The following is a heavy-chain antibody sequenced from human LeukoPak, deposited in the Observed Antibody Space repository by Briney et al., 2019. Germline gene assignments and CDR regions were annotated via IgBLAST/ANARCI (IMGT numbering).Heavy chain of an antibody. J-gene: IGHJ4*02. V-gene: IGHV4-61*02. CDR3: ASSSIAAREYFDY. Sequence: SETLSLTCTVSGGSISSGSYYWSWIRQPAGKGLEWIGRIYTSGSTNYNPSLKSRVTISVDKSKNQFSLKLSSVTAADTAVYYCASSSIAAREYFDYWGQGTLVTVSS. CDR2: IYTSGST. D-gene: IGHD6-6*01. CDR1: GGSISSGSYY.